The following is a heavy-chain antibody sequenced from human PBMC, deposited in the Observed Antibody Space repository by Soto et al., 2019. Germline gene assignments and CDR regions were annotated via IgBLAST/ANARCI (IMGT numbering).Heavy chain of an antibody. V-gene: IGHV1-18*04. J-gene: IGHJ6*02. CDR3: ARDLEWTGPDYYYYRMDV. D-gene: IGHD3-3*01. Sequence: SVKVSCKASGYTFTSYGISWVRQAPGQGLEWMGWISAYNGNTNYAQKLQGRVTMTTDTSTSTAYMEMRSLRSDDTAAYYCARDLEWTGPDYYYYRMDVWGQGTRLTVSS. CDR2: ISAYNGNT. CDR1: GYTFTSYG.